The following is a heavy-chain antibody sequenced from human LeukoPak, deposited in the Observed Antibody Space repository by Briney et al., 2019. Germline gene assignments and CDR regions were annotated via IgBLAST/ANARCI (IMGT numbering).Heavy chain of an antibody. CDR1: GFTFRTAW. J-gene: IGHJ4*02. CDR3: AGGRLWLAHDY. CDR2: ISSSGST. D-gene: IGHD6-19*01. Sequence: GSLRLSCAASGFTFRTAWMNWIRQPPGKGLEWIGYISSSGSTNYNPSLKSRVTISVDTSKNQFSLRLSSVAAADSAVYYFAGGRLWLAHDYWGLGTLVTVSS. V-gene: IGHV4-59*08.